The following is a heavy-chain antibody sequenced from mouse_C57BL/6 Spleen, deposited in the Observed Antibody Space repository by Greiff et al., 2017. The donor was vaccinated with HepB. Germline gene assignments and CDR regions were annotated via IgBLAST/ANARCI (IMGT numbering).Heavy chain of an antibody. CDR1: GYSFTDYN. V-gene: IGHV1-39*01. CDR3: ARSGYYGSSPTWYFDV. Sequence: EVQLQQSGPELVKPGASVKISCKASGYSFTDYNMNWVKQSNGKSLEWIGVINPNYGTTSYNQKFKGKATLTVDQSSSTAYMQLNSLTSEDSAVYYCARSGYYGSSPTWYFDVWGTGTTVTVSS. D-gene: IGHD1-1*01. CDR2: INPNYGTT. J-gene: IGHJ1*03.